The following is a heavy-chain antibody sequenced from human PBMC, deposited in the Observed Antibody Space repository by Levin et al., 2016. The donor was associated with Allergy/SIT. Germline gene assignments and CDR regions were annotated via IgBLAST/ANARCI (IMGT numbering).Heavy chain of an antibody. Sequence: RQAPGKGLEWIGEINHSGSTNYNPSLKSRVTISVDTSKNQFSLKLSSVTAADTAVYYCARYCSSTSCGFDYWGQGTLVTVSS. CDR3: ARYCSSTSCGFDY. V-gene: IGHV4-34*01. CDR2: INHSGST. J-gene: IGHJ4*02. D-gene: IGHD2-2*01.